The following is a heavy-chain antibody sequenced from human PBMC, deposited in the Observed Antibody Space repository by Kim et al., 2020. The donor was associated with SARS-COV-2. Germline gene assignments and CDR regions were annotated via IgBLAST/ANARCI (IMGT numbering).Heavy chain of an antibody. D-gene: IGHD2-2*01. J-gene: IGHJ6*02. V-gene: IGHV1-18*01. CDR1: GYTFTSYG. Sequence: ASVKVSCKASGYTFTSYGISWVRQAPGQGLEWMGWISAYNGNTNYAQKLQGRVTMTTDTSTSTAYMELRSLRSDDTAVYYCARGYCSSTSCYLAYYYYGMDVWGQGTTVTVSS. CDR2: ISAYNGNT. CDR3: ARGYCSSTSCYLAYYYYGMDV.